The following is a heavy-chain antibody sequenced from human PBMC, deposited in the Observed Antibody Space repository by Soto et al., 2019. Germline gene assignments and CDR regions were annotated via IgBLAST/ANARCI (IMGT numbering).Heavy chain of an antibody. CDR1: GFTFSSYG. D-gene: IGHD3-10*01. CDR2: ISYDGSNK. Sequence: PGGSLRLSCAASGFTFSSYGRHWVRQAPGKGLEWVAVISYDGSNKYYADSVKGRFTISRDNSKNTLYLQMNSLRAEDTAVYYCAKDPGSGSYYYYGMDVWGQGTTVTVSS. J-gene: IGHJ6*02. CDR3: AKDPGSGSYYYYGMDV. V-gene: IGHV3-30*18.